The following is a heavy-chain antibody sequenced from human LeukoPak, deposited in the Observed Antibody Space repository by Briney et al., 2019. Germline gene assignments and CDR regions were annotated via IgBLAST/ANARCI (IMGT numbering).Heavy chain of an antibody. V-gene: IGHV3-53*01. CDR2: IYSGGST. Sequence: GGTLRLSCAGSGFPFSSHGMNWVRQAPGEGLEWVSVIYSGGSTYYADSVKGRFTISRDNSKNTLYLQMNSLRAEDTAVYYCARAGGSYYGHYFDYWGQGTLVTVSS. CDR1: GFPFSSHG. J-gene: IGHJ4*02. CDR3: ARAGGSYYGHYFDY. D-gene: IGHD1-26*01.